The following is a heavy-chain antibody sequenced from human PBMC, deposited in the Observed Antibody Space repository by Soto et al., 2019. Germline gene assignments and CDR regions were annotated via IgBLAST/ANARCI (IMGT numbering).Heavy chain of an antibody. CDR3: ATDSSGSSWLESDAFDI. D-gene: IGHD6-13*01. CDR2: FDPEDGET. J-gene: IGHJ3*02. Sequence: ASVKVSCKVSGYTLTELSMHWVRQAPGKGLEWMGGFDPEDGETIYAQKFQGRVTMTEDTSTDTAYMELSSLRSEDTAVYYCATDSSGSSWLESDAFDIWGQGTIVTVSS. V-gene: IGHV1-24*01. CDR1: GYTLTELS.